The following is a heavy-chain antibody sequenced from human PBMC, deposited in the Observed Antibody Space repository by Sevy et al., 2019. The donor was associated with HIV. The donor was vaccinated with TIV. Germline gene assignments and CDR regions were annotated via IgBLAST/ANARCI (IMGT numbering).Heavy chain of an antibody. J-gene: IGHJ4*02. CDR1: GFTFDDFA. V-gene: IGHV3-9*01. CDR2: LNWDSGSV. CDR3: AKDIGATGIAVVAN. D-gene: IGHD6-19*01. Sequence: GGSLRLSCAASGFTFDDFAMRWVRQVPGKGLEWVSGLNWDSGSVAYADSVKGRFTISRDNAKNALFLQMNSLRAEDTALYYCAKDIGATGIAVVANWGQGIQVTVSS.